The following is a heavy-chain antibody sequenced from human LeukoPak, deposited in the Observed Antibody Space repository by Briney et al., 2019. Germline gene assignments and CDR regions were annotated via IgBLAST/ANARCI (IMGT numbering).Heavy chain of an antibody. CDR1: GFTFSSYG. V-gene: IGHV3-23*01. D-gene: IGHD2-15*01. Sequence: GGSLRLSCAASGFTFSSYGMSWVRQAPGKGLEWVSAISGSGGSTYYADSVKGRFTISRDNSKNTLYLQMNSLRAEDTAVYYCAKTESGEEDIVVVVAAYHWGQGTLVTVSS. CDR2: ISGSGGST. CDR3: AKTESGEEDIVVVVAAYH. J-gene: IGHJ5*02.